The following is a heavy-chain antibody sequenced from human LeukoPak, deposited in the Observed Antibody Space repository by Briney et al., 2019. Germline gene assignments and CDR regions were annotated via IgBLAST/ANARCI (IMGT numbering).Heavy chain of an antibody. D-gene: IGHD1-26*01. Sequence: PGGSLRLSCAASGFTLSSYAMSWVRQAPGKGLEWASTISGGGGTTYYADSVTGRFTISRDNSKNTLYLQMNSLRAEDTAVYYCAKDRDSGNYYERAGYWGQGTLVTVSS. CDR2: ISGGGGTT. J-gene: IGHJ4*02. CDR1: GFTLSSYA. CDR3: AKDRDSGNYYERAGY. V-gene: IGHV3-23*01.